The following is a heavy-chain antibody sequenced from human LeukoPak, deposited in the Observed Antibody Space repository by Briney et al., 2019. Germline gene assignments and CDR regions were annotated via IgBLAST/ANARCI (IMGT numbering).Heavy chain of an antibody. V-gene: IGHV3-7*01. CDR1: GFTSSSYL. CDR2: IKQDGGEK. J-gene: IGHJ3*02. D-gene: IGHD3-10*01. Sequence: GGSLRLSCAAPGFTSSSYLVCCVCEAPGEGREWVGHIKQDGGEKYYVDSVKGRFTITRDNAKNSLYLQMNSLRAEDTAVYYCARRMVLGVPRDAFDIWGQGTMVTVSS. CDR3: ARRMVLGVPRDAFDI.